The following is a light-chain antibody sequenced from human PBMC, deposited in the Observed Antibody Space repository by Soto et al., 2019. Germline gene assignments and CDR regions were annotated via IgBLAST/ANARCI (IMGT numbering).Light chain of an antibody. V-gene: IGKV3-11*01. CDR3: QQRSDWPST. CDR1: QIVGTY. CDR2: DSS. J-gene: IGKJ4*01. Sequence: EIVLTQSPATLSLSPGERATLSCRASQIVGTYFAWYQQKPGQAPRLLIYDSSNRATGIPARFSGSGSGTDFTLTISSLEPEDFAVYYCQQRSDWPSTFGGGTKVDI.